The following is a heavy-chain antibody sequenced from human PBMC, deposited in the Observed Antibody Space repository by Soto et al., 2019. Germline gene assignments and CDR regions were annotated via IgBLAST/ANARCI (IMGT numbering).Heavy chain of an antibody. V-gene: IGHV4-34*02. CDR1: GGSFSGYY. Sequence: QVQLQQWGAGLLKPSETLSLTCAVYGGSFSGYYWSWIRQPPGKGLEWIGEVNHSGSTNYNPSLKSRVTISVDTSKNQFSLKLSSVTAADTAVYYCARGCNGVCSQGPSFDYWGQGPLVTVSS. J-gene: IGHJ4*02. CDR2: VNHSGST. CDR3: ARGCNGVCSQGPSFDY. D-gene: IGHD2-8*01.